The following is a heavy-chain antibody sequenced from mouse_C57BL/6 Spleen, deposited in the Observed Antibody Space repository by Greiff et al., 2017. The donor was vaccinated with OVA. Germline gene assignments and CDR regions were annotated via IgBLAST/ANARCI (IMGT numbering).Heavy chain of an antibody. V-gene: IGHV1-47*01. D-gene: IGHD2-4*01. CDR1: GYTFTTYP. J-gene: IGHJ4*01. CDR3: ARGDYEGYYAMDY. CDR2: FHPYNDDT. Sequence: QVQLKESGAELVKPGASVKMSCKASGYTFTTYPIEWMKQNHGKSLEWIGNFHPYNDDTKYNEKFKGKATLTVEKSSSTVYLELSRLTSDDSAVYYCARGDYEGYYAMDYWGQGTSVTVSS.